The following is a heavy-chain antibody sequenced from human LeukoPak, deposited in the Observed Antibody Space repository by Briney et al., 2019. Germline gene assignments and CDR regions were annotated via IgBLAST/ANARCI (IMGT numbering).Heavy chain of an antibody. J-gene: IGHJ6*03. CDR2: IYPGDSDT. Sequence: GESLKISCKGSGYSFTSYWIGWVRQMPGKGLEWMGIIYPGDSDTRYSPSFQGQVTISADKSISTAYLQWSSLKASDTAMYYCARQQRQQLAIGSWPAYYYYMDVWGKGTTVTVSS. CDR3: ARQQRQQLAIGSWPAYYYYMDV. CDR1: GYSFTSYW. V-gene: IGHV5-51*01. D-gene: IGHD6-13*01.